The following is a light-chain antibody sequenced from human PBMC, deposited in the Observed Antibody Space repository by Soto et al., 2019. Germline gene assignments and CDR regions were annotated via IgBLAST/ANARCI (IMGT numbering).Light chain of an antibody. Sequence: PGERATLSCRASQTLTSGYLAWYQQKPGQAPRLLIYAASRRAAGVPDRFSGSGSGTDFTLTISRLEPEDFAVYYCQQYGSSWTFGQGTKGDIK. V-gene: IGKV3-20*01. CDR1: QTLTSGY. CDR3: QQYGSSWT. CDR2: AAS. J-gene: IGKJ1*01.